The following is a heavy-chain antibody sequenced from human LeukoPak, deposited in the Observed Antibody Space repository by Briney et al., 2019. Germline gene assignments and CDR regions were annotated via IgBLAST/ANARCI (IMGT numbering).Heavy chain of an antibody. J-gene: IGHJ4*02. D-gene: IGHD5-18*01. CDR1: GGTFSSYA. CDR2: IIPIFGTA. CDR3: ARAEWIQLWSQPHYFDY. Sequence: ASVKVSCKASGGTFSSYAISWVRQAPGQGLEWMGGIIPIFGTANYAQKFQGRVTITADKSTSTAYMELSSLRSEDTAVYYCARAEWIQLWSQPHYFDYWGQGTLVTVSS. V-gene: IGHV1-69*06.